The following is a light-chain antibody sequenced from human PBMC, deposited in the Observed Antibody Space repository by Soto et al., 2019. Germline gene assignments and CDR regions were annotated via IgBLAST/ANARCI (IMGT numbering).Light chain of an antibody. V-gene: IGKV3D-15*01. Sequence: DRVMTQSPDTLSASPGERVSLSCRASQSVNHNLAWYQQKPGQAPRLLIYGASNRATGIPPRFSGSGSGTDFTLAISGLEPEDFAVYYCQQRYNWPWTFGQGTKVDIK. CDR3: QQRYNWPWT. CDR1: QSVNHN. CDR2: GAS. J-gene: IGKJ1*01.